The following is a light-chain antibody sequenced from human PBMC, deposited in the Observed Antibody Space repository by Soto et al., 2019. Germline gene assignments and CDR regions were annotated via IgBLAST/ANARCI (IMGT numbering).Light chain of an antibody. V-gene: IGLV7-46*01. CDR3: FLFYTDTYV. CDR2: DTS. J-gene: IGLJ1*01. CDR1: TGAVTSDRY. Sequence: QAVVTQEPSLTVSPGGTVTLTCGSSTGAVTSDRYPYWFQQKPGQAPRTLISDTSNKHSWTPARFSGSLLGDKAALTLSGAQPEDEAEYYCFLFYTDTYVFGPGTKVTVL.